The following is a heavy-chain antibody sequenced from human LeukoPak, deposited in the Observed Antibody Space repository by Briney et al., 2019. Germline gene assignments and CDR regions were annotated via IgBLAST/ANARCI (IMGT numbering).Heavy chain of an antibody. CDR3: ASGGVVKGAAFDI. V-gene: IGHV1-69*13. J-gene: IGHJ3*02. D-gene: IGHD3-3*01. CDR2: IIPIFGTA. Sequence: SVKVSCKASGGTFSSYAISWVRQAPGQGLEWMGGIIPIFGTANYAQKFQGRVTITADESTSIAYMELSSLRSEDTAVYYCASGGVVKGAAFDIWGQGTMVTVSS. CDR1: GGTFSSYA.